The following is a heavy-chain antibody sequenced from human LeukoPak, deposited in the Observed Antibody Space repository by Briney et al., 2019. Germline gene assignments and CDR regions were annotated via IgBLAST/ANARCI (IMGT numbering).Heavy chain of an antibody. V-gene: IGHV4-38-2*02. D-gene: IGHD6-13*01. J-gene: IGHJ5*02. CDR1: GYSISSGYY. CDR2: IYYSGST. CDR3: ARHGGGSSSWYNWFDP. Sequence: SETLSLTCTVSGYSISSGYYWGWIRQPPGKGLEWIGSIYYSGSTYYNPSLKSRVTISVDTSKNQFSLKLSSVTAADTAVYYCARHGGGSSSWYNWFDPWGQGTLVTVSS.